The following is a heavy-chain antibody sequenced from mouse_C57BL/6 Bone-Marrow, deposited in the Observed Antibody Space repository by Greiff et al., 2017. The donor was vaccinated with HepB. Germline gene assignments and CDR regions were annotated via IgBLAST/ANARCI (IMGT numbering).Heavy chain of an antibody. V-gene: IGHV3-6*01. D-gene: IGHD2-12*01. CDR3: ASLTIYHFDY. J-gene: IGHJ2*01. CDR1: GYSITSGYY. Sequence: EVQLKESGPGLVKPSQSLSLTCSVTGYSITSGYYWNWIRQFPGNKLEWMGYISYDGSNNYNPSLKNRISITRDTSKNQFFLKLNSVTTEDTATYYCASLTIYHFDYWGQGTTLTVSS. CDR2: ISYDGSN.